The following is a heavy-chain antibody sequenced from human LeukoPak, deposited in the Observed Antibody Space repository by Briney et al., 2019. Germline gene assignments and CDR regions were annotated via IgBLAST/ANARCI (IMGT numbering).Heavy chain of an antibody. CDR1: GFTFSDYY. V-gene: IGHV3-11*01. J-gene: IGHJ4*02. D-gene: IGHD3-22*01. CDR3: ARDSYYYDSSGYSTH. CDR2: ISSSGSTI. Sequence: GGSVRLSCAASGFTFSDYYMSWIRQAPGKGLEWVSYISSSGSTIYYADSVKGRFTTSRDSAKNSLYLQMNSLRAEDTAVYYCARDSYYYDSSGYSTHWGQGTLVTVSS.